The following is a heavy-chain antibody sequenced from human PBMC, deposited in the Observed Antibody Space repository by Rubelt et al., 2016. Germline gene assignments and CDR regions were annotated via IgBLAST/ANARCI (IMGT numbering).Heavy chain of an antibody. D-gene: IGHD5-12*01. CDR3: ARVEGWLRFYYGMDV. Sequence: QKFQGRVTMTEDTSTDTAYMELSSLRSEDTAVYYCARVEGWLRFYYGMDVWGQGTTVTVSS. J-gene: IGHJ6*02. V-gene: IGHV1-24*01.